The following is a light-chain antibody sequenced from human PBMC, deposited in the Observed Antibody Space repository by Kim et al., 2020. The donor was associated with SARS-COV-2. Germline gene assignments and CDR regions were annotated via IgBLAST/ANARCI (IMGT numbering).Light chain of an antibody. V-gene: IGKV3-20*01. CDR3: QQYITSPQT. J-gene: IGKJ1*01. Sequence: EIVLTRSPGTLSLSPGERATLSCRASRTFSSTYLAWYQQKLGQAPRLLIYAASSRATGVPDRFSGSGSGTDFTLTISRLEPEDFAVYYCQQYITSPQTFGQGTKVDIK. CDR2: AAS. CDR1: RTFSSTY.